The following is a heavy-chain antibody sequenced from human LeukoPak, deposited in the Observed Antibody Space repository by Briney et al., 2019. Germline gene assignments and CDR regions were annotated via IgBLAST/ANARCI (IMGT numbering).Heavy chain of an antibody. Sequence: PSQTLSLTCAVSGGSISSGGYSWSWIRQPPGKGLEWIGSIYYSGSTYYNPSLKSRVTISVDTSKNQFSLKLSSVTAADTAVYYCARPGQWLVPLSWFDPWGQGTLVTVSS. CDR3: ARPGQWLVPLSWFDP. D-gene: IGHD6-19*01. J-gene: IGHJ5*02. V-gene: IGHV4-30-2*03. CDR1: GGSISSGGYS. CDR2: IYYSGST.